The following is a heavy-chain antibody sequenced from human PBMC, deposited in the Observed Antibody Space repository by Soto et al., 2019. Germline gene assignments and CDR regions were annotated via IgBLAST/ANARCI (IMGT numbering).Heavy chain of an antibody. CDR3: ASTHCSSTSCYHYYYGMDV. V-gene: IGHV4-59*01. CDR1: GGSISSYY. CDR2: IYYSGST. Sequence: QVQLQESGPGLVKPSETLSLTCTVSGGSISSYYWSWIRQPPGKGLEWIGYIYYSGSTNYNPSLKSRVTISVDTSKNQFSLKLSSVTAADTAVYYCASTHCSSTSCYHYYYGMDVWGQGTTVTVSS. D-gene: IGHD2-2*01. J-gene: IGHJ6*02.